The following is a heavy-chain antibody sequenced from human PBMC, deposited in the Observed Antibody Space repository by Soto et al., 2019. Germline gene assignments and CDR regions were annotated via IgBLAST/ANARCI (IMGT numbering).Heavy chain of an antibody. D-gene: IGHD2-15*01. CDR3: ARASYCSGGSCPAPPHYYYYYGMDV. V-gene: IGHV1-69*06. CDR1: GGTFSSYA. Sequence: GASVKVSCKAPGGTFSSYAISWVRQAPGQGLEWMGGIIPIFGTANYAQKFQGRVTITADKSTSTAYMELSSLRSEDTAVYYCARASYCSGGSCPAPPHYYYYYGMDVWGQGTTVTVSS. CDR2: IIPIFGTA. J-gene: IGHJ6*02.